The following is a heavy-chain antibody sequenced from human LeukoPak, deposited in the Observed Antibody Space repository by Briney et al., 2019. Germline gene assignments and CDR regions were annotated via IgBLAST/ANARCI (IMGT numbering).Heavy chain of an antibody. CDR2: INPNSGGT. V-gene: IGHV1-2*02. CDR3: ARVLGSRRWFDP. Sequence: ASVKVSCKASGYTFTGYYMHWVRQAPGQGLEWMGWINPNSGGTNYAQKFQGRVTMTRDTSISTAYMELSRLRSDDTAVYYCARVLGSRRWFDPWGQGTLVTVSS. D-gene: IGHD2-2*01. J-gene: IGHJ5*02. CDR1: GYTFTGYY.